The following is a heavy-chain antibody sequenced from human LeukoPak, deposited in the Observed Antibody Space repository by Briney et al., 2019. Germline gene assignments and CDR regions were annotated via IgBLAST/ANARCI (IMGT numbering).Heavy chain of an antibody. CDR1: GYTFTGYY. Sequence: ASVKVSCKASGYTFTGYYMHWVRQAPGQGLEWMGWINPNSGGTNYAQKFQGRVTMTRDTSISTAYMELGRLRSDDTAVYYCARYDFWSGYYQFDYWGQGTLVTVSS. CDR3: ARYDFWSGYYQFDY. D-gene: IGHD3-3*01. V-gene: IGHV1-2*02. J-gene: IGHJ4*02. CDR2: INPNSGGT.